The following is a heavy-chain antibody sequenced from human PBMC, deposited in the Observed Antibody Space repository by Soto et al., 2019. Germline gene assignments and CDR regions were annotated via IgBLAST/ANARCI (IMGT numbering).Heavy chain of an antibody. CDR3: TTGQRPIRFLEWLSRYYFDF. CDR1: GYTLTELS. CDR2: FDPEDGET. Sequence: QVQVVQSGAEVKKPGASVKVSCKVSGYTLTELSLHWVRQAPGKRLEWMGGFDPEDGETIYAQKFQGRVTMTEDTSTDTAYLELSSLISDDTAVYYCTTGQRPIRFLEWLSRYYFDFWGQGTLVTVSS. V-gene: IGHV1-24*01. D-gene: IGHD3-3*01. J-gene: IGHJ4*02.